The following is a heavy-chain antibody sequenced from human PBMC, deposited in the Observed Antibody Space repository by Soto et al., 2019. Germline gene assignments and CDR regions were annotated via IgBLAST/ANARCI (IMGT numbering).Heavy chain of an antibody. CDR3: ARGDFITILEWLLEGWFDP. CDR1: GYTFTSYY. D-gene: IGHD3-3*01. V-gene: IGHV1-46*01. CDR2: INPSGGST. Sequence: QVQLVQSGAEVKKPGASVKVSCKASGYTFTSYYMHWVRQAPGQGLGGMGIINPSGGSTSYAQKFQGRVTMTRDTSTSTVYMELSSLRSEDTAVYYCARGDFITILEWLLEGWFDPWGQGTLVTVSS. J-gene: IGHJ5*02.